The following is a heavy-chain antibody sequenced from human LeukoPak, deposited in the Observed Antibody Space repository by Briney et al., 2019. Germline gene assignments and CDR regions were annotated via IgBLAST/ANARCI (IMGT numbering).Heavy chain of an antibody. CDR3: VGDDTGFDP. V-gene: IGHV4-4*07. Sequence: SETLSLTCAVSGASISSYSCWSWIRQPAGKGLEWIGRVFTSGRTDYNPSLRSRVTMSLDTSKNQFSLKLNTVTAADTAVYYCVGDDTGFDPWGQGTLVTVSS. CDR2: VFTSGRT. CDR1: GASISSYSC. J-gene: IGHJ5*02.